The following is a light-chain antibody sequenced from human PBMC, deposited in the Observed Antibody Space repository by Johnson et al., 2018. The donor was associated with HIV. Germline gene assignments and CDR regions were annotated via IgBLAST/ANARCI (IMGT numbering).Light chain of an antibody. V-gene: IGLV1-51*01. CDR2: DNS. CDR1: RSNIGDNF. CDR3: GTWDSSLSGYV. J-gene: IGLJ1*01. Sequence: QSVLTQPPSVYAAPGQKVTISCSGNRSNIGDNFVSWYQHLPGTAPKLLVYDNSNRPSGFPDRFSATKSGTSATLGITGLHTGDEADYYCGTWDSSLSGYVFGTGTKVTVL.